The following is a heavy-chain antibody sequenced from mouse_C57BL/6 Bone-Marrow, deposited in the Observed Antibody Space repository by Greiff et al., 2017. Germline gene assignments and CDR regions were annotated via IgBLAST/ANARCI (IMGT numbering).Heavy chain of an antibody. CDR3: ARGDWPWCAY. CDR2: INPSSSST. D-gene: IGHD3-3*01. CDR1: GYTFTSYW. Sequence: VQLQQSGAELAKPGASVKLSCKASGYTFTSYWMHWVKPRPGQGLEWIGYINPSSSSTKYNQKFTDKSTLTADKSSSTAYRQLSSLTYDNSAVYCFARGDWPWCAYRGQGNLVTGSA. J-gene: IGHJ3*01. V-gene: IGHV1-7*01.